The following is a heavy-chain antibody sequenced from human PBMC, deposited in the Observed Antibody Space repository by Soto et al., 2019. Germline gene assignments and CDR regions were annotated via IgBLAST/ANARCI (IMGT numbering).Heavy chain of an antibody. CDR1: GGTFSSYA. V-gene: IGHV1-69*13. Sequence: SVKVSCKASGGTFSSYAISWVRQAPGQGLEWMGGIIPIFGTANYAQKFQGRVTITADESTSTAYMELSSLRSEDTAVYYCAREPCGGDCYSLGGMDVWGQGTKVTVSS. CDR3: AREPCGGDCYSLGGMDV. CDR2: IIPIFGTA. D-gene: IGHD2-21*02. J-gene: IGHJ6*02.